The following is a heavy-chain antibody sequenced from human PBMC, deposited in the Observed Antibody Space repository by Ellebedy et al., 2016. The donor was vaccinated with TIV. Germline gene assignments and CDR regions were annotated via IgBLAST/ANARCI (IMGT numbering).Heavy chain of an antibody. CDR2: ISAYNGNT. Sequence: AASVKVSCKASGYTFTSYGISWVRQARGQGLEWMGWISAYNGNTNYAQKLQGRVTMTTDTSTSTAYMELRSLRPDDTAVYYCARGYQYYGMDVWGQGTTVTVSS. J-gene: IGHJ6*02. CDR1: GYTFTSYG. CDR3: ARGYQYYGMDV. V-gene: IGHV1-18*04.